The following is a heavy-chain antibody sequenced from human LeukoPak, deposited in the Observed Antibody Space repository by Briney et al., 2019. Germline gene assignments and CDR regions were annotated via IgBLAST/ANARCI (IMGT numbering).Heavy chain of an antibody. CDR3: AENAKLLWFGELLMAYDAFDI. J-gene: IGHJ3*02. V-gene: IGHV3-23*01. D-gene: IGHD3-10*01. CDR1: GFTFSSYA. Sequence: GGSLRLSCAASGFTFSSYAMSWVRQAPGKGLEWVSAISGSGGSTYYADSVKGRFTISRDNSKNTLYLQMNSLRAEDTAVYYCAENAKLLWFGELLMAYDAFDIWGQGTMVTVSS. CDR2: ISGSGGST.